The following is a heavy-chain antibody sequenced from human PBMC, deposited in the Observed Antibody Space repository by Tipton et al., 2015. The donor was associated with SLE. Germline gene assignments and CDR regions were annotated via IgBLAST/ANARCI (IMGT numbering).Heavy chain of an antibody. V-gene: IGHV4-31*03. Sequence: TLSLTCTVSGGSISSGGYYWSWIRQHPGKGLEWIGYIYYSGSTNYNPSLKSRVTISVDKSKNQFSLKLSSVTAADTAVYYCARGPDGSSWSGYYFDYWGQGTLVTVSS. CDR3: ARGPDGSSWSGYYFDY. J-gene: IGHJ4*02. CDR2: IYYSGST. CDR1: GGSISSGGYY. D-gene: IGHD6-13*01.